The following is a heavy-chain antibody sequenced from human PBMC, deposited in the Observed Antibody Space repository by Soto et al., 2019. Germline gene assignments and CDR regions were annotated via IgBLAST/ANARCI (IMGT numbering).Heavy chain of an antibody. D-gene: IGHD6-6*01. CDR1: GFTVSSNY. J-gene: IGHJ6*02. V-gene: IGHV3-53*01. CDR3: ARDRVDEYSSSSPLFRYYYYGMDV. Sequence: GGSLRLSCAAPGFTVSSNYMSWVRQAPGKGLEWVSVIYSGGSTYYADSVKGRFTISRDNSKNTLYLQMNSLRAEDTAVYYCARDRVDEYSSSSPLFRYYYYGMDVWGQGTTVTVSS. CDR2: IYSGGST.